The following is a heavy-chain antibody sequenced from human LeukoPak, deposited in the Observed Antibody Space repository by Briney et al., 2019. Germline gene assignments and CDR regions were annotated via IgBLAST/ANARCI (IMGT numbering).Heavy chain of an antibody. V-gene: IGHV3-48*03. CDR2: ISSSGSTI. CDR3: ARDAYQVAGSTLNDY. Sequence: GGSLRLSCAASGFTFSSYEMNWVRQAPGKGLEWVSYISSSGSTIYYADSVKGRFTISRDNAKNSLYLQMNSLRAEGTAVYYCARDAYQVAGSTLNDYWGQGTLVTVSS. D-gene: IGHD3-16*01. J-gene: IGHJ4*02. CDR1: GFTFSSYE.